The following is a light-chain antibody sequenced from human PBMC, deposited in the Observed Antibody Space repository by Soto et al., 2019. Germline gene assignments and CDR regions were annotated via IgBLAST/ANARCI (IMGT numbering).Light chain of an antibody. V-gene: IGKV1-5*03. CDR2: KAS. J-gene: IGKJ3*01. Sequence: DIQMTQSPPILSASVGDRVTMTCRASQSISSRLAWYQQKPGRAPKLLIYKASTLETAVPSRFSGSGSGTEFTLTISSLQPDDFATYYCQQYNTYSSFGRGTKVDMK. CDR1: QSISSR. CDR3: QQYNTYSS.